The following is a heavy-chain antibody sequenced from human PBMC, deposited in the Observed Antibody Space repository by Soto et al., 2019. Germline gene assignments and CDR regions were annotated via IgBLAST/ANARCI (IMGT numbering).Heavy chain of an antibody. J-gene: IGHJ4*02. D-gene: IGHD3-22*01. CDR2: ISASVGST. Sequence: PWGSRRLSCAASGFTFSNYAMGWVRQTPGRGLEWISAISASVGSTYYANSVEGRFTISRDNSKNTLYLQMNSLRAEDTAVYYCAKVYSSGSYVPGHWGKENMVSGSA. CDR3: AKVYSSGSYVPGH. CDR1: GFTFSNYA. V-gene: IGHV3-23*01.